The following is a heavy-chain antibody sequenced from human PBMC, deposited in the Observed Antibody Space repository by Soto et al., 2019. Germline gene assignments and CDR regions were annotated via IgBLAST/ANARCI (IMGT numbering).Heavy chain of an antibody. V-gene: IGHV6-1*01. CDR2: TYYRSNWNF. CDR1: WGSVSSNTAT. CDR3: AGELDIHHGLGY. Sequence: SQTLSLTCAISWGSVSSNTATWNWVRQSPSRGLEWLGRTYYRSNWNFDYALSVKSRITINPDTSKDQFSLQLNSLTPEDTAVYYCAGELDIHHGLGYWGPGTSVTVSS. D-gene: IGHD6-19*01. J-gene: IGHJ4*01.